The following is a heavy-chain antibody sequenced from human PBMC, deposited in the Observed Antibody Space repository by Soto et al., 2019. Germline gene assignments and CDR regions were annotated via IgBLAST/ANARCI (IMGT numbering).Heavy chain of an antibody. CDR3: ASSSSWRIDY. V-gene: IGHV4-30-4*01. D-gene: IGHD6-13*01. J-gene: IGHJ4*02. CDR2: IYYSGST. CDR1: GGSISSGDYY. Sequence: SETLSLTCTVSGGSISSGDYYWSWIRQPPGKGLEWIGYIYYSGSTYYKPSLKSRVTISVDTSKNQFSLKLSSVTAADTAVYYCASSSSWRIDYWGQGALVTVSS.